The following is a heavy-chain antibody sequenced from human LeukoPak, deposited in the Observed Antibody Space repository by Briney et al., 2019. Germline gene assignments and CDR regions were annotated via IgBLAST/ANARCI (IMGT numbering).Heavy chain of an antibody. CDR1: GFTSSSYS. CDR3: ARDRGSGSYGFGFDY. D-gene: IGHD1-26*01. V-gene: IGHV3-48*01. Sequence: GGSPRLSCAASGFTSSSYSMNWVRQAPGKGLEWVSYISSSSSTIYYADSVKGRLTISRDNAKNSLYLQMNSLRAEDTAVYYCARDRGSGSYGFGFDYWGQGTLVTVSS. J-gene: IGHJ4*02. CDR2: ISSSSSTI.